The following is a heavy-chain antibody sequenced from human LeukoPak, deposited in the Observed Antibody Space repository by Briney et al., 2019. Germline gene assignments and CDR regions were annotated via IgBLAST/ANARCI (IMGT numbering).Heavy chain of an antibody. D-gene: IGHD3-16*01. CDR1: GGTFSNYA. V-gene: IGHV1-69*04. CDR2: IIPILGIA. Sequence: GSSVKVSCKASGGTFSNYAISWVRQAPGQGLEWMGRIIPILGIANYAQKFQGRVTITADKSTSTAYMELSSLRSEDTAVYYCAINGGGPGGDYWGQGTLVTVSS. J-gene: IGHJ4*02. CDR3: AINGGGPGGDY.